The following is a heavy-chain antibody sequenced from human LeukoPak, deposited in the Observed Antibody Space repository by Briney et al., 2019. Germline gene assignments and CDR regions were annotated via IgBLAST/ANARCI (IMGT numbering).Heavy chain of an antibody. V-gene: IGHV4-38-2*02. Sequence: PSETLSLTCTVSGYSISSGYYWGWIRQPPGKGLEWIGSIYHSGSTYYNPSLKSRVTISVDTSKNQFSLKLSSVTAADTAVYYCARGGYYDSSGYYSSYYYMDVWGKGTTVTVSS. D-gene: IGHD3-22*01. J-gene: IGHJ6*03. CDR3: ARGGYYDSSGYYSSYYYMDV. CDR2: IYHSGST. CDR1: GYSISSGYY.